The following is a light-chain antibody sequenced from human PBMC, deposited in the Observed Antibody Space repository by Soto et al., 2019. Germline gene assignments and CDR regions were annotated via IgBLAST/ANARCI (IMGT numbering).Light chain of an antibody. Sequence: EVEMTQSPVTLSVSLGERATLSCRASQSVSSCLAWYQQKPGPAPRLLIYGASTRASGVPARFTGNGSGTEFALTISNLQPEDCATYYCQQYNSYPTFGLGTKVDIK. CDR2: GAS. V-gene: IGKV3D-15*01. J-gene: IGKJ1*01. CDR1: QSVSSC. CDR3: QQYNSYPT.